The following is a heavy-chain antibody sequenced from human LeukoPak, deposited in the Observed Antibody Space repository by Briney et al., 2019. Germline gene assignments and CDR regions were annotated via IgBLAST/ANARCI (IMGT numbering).Heavy chain of an antibody. J-gene: IGHJ4*02. CDR1: GFTFSSYA. CDR3: AKGLSLTSMGIDY. CDR2: ISDNSGST. V-gene: IGHV3-23*01. Sequence: PGGSLRLSCAASGFTFSSYAMTWVRQAPGRGLEWVSTISDNSGSTDYADSVNGRFTVSRDNSRNTLYLQMHSLRADDTAVYYCAKGLSLTSMGIDYWGQGTLVTVSS. D-gene: IGHD3-3*02.